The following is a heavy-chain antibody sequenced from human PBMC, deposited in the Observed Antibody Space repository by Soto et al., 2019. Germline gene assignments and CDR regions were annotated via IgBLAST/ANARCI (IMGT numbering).Heavy chain of an antibody. Sequence: PSETLSLTCTVSGGSISSGGYYWSWIRQHPGKGLEWIGYIYYSGSTYYNPSLKSRVTISVDTSKNQFSLKLSSVTAADTAVYYCARAIWFGEGAKYNWFDPWGQGTLVTVSS. CDR1: GGSISSGGYY. D-gene: IGHD3-10*01. J-gene: IGHJ5*02. V-gene: IGHV4-31*03. CDR3: ARAIWFGEGAKYNWFDP. CDR2: IYYSGST.